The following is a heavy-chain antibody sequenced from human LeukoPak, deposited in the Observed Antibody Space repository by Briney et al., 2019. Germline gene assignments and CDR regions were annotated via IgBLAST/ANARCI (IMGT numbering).Heavy chain of an antibody. CDR1: GYRFTTDY. CDR3: ARQAYGSHFDAFDI. D-gene: IGHD3-22*01. J-gene: IGHJ3*02. Sequence: GESLKISCKASGYRFTTDYIGWVRQMPGKGLECMGIIYPDDSETNYSPSFQGQVSMSVDKSITTAYLQWSSLKASDTAIYYCARQAYGSHFDAFDIWGQGTMVTVSS. CDR2: IYPDDSET. V-gene: IGHV5-51*01.